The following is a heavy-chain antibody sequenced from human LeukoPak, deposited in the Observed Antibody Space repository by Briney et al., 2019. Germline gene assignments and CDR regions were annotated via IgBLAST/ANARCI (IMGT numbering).Heavy chain of an antibody. V-gene: IGHV7-4-1*02. Sequence: ASVKVSCKASGYTFTSYAMNWVRQAPGQGLEWMGWINTNTGNPTYAQGFTGRFVFSLDTSVSTAYLQISSLKAEDTAVYYCARVEYSSGWYYIDYWGQGTLVTVSS. CDR1: GYTFTSYA. CDR2: INTNTGNP. CDR3: ARVEYSSGWYYIDY. J-gene: IGHJ4*02. D-gene: IGHD6-19*01.